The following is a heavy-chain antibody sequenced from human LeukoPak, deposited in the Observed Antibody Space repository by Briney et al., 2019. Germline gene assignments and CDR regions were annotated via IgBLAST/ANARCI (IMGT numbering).Heavy chain of an antibody. J-gene: IGHJ4*02. CDR2: IIPIFGTA. V-gene: IGHV1-69*13. CDR1: GGTFSSYA. CDR3: ARGPGSGYYYGWVFDY. Sequence: SVKVSCKASGGTFSSYAISWVRQAPGQGLEWMGGIIPIFGTANYAQKFQGRVTITADESTSTAYMELSSLRSEDTAVYYCARGPGSGYYYGWVFDYWGQGTLVTVSS. D-gene: IGHD3-22*01.